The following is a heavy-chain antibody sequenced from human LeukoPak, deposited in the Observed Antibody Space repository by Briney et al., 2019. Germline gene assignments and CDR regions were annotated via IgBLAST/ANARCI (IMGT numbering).Heavy chain of an antibody. CDR1: GGSISNYY. V-gene: IGHV4-59*01. D-gene: IGHD5-18*01. J-gene: IGHJ4*02. Sequence: KPSETLSLTCTVSGGSISNYYWSWIRQPPGKGLEWIGYIYYSGSTNYSPSLKSRVTISVDTSKKQFSLKLSSVTAADTAVYYCASGFTAMAFDYWGQGTLVTVSS. CDR3: ASGFTAMAFDY. CDR2: IYYSGST.